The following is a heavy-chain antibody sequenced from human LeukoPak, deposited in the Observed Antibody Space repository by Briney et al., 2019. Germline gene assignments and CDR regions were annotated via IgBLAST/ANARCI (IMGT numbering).Heavy chain of an antibody. CDR2: IIPIFGTA. V-gene: IGHV1-69*13. J-gene: IGHJ6*02. D-gene: IGHD2-2*01. Sequence: SVKVSCKASGGTFSSYAISWVRQAPGQGLEWMGGIIPIFGTANYAQKFQGRVTITADESTSTAYMELSSLRSEDTAVYYCAADLVVPNYYYGMDVWGQGTTVTVSS. CDR3: AADLVVPNYYYGMDV. CDR1: GGTFSSYA.